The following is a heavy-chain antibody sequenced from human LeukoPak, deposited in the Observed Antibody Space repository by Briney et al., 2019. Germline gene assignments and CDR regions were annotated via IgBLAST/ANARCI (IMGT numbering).Heavy chain of an antibody. CDR2: IYHSGST. J-gene: IGHJ6*02. V-gene: IGHV4-4*02. CDR1: GCSISSSNW. Sequence: SETLSLTCAVSGCSISSSNWWNWVRQPPGKGLEWIGEIYHSGSTNYNPSLKSRVTISVDKSKNQFSLKLSSVTAADTAVYYCARFRMDYYYYYGMDVWGQGTTVTVSS. CDR3: ARFRMDYYYYYGMDV.